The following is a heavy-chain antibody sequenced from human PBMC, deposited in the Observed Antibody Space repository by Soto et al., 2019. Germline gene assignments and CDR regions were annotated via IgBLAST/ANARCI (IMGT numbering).Heavy chain of an antibody. CDR1: VFTFISYA. CDR2: IRGSCGST. V-gene: IGHV3-23*01. D-gene: IGHD4-4*01. Sequence: EVQLLESGGGLVQPGGSLRLSCAASVFTFISYAMSWVRQAPGKGLELVSAIRGSCGSTYYGDSVKGRFTISRDNSKNTLYLQMNSLRADDTAVYYCAHLYVYDYSNHYWGQGTLVTVSS. J-gene: IGHJ4*02. CDR3: AHLYVYDYSNHY.